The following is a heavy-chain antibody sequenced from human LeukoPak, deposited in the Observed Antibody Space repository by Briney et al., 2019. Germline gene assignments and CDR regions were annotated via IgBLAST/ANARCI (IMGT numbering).Heavy chain of an antibody. J-gene: IGHJ5*02. Sequence: SEALSVTCTVSGGSISSHGDCWGWVRQPPGKGLEWIGTIYYSGSTYYNPSLKSRVTISVDTSKNQFSLKLSSVTAADTAVYYCARDIKCSGGSCALNWFDPWGQGTLVTVSS. CDR1: GGSISSHGDC. CDR2: IYYSGST. CDR3: ARDIKCSGGSCALNWFDP. D-gene: IGHD2-15*01. V-gene: IGHV4-39*07.